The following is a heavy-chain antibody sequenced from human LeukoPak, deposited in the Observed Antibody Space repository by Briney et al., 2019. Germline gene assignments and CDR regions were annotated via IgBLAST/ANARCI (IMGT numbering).Heavy chain of an antibody. CDR2: INSDGNGT. Sequence: GGSLRLPCAASGLTFSIFYMHWVPRARGGGGVCVAHINSDGNGTMYADSVNGRFTISRDNAKNTLYLKMNSLRAEDTAMYYCARVRYCDSTSCYSYFDYWGQGTLVTVSS. CDR3: ARVRYCDSTSCYSYFDY. V-gene: IGHV3-74*03. CDR1: GLTFSIFY. J-gene: IGHJ4*02. D-gene: IGHD2-2*01.